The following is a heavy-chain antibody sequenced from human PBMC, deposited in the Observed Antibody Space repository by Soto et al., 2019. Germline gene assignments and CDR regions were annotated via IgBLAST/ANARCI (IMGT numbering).Heavy chain of an antibody. D-gene: IGHD3-10*01. J-gene: IGHJ4*02. V-gene: IGHV4-34*01. Sequence: SETLSLTCAVYGGSFSGYYWSWIRQPPGKGLEWFGEINHSGSTNYNPSLKSRVTISVDTSKNQFSLKLSSVTAADTAVYYCAIHWFGSRDRRWYYFDDWGQGTLVT. CDR1: GGSFSGYY. CDR2: INHSGST. CDR3: AIHWFGSRDRRWYYFDD.